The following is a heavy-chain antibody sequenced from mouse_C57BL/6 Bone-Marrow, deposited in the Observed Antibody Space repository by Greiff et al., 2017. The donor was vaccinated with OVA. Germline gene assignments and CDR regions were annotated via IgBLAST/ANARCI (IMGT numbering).Heavy chain of an antibody. CDR3: TREYYFDY. CDR2: INPSTGGT. Sequence: EVKLQESGPELVKPGASVKISCKASGYSFTGYYMNWVKQSPEKSLEWIGEINPSTGGTTYNQKFKAKATLTVDKSSSTAYMELRSLTSEDSAVYYCTREYYFDYWGQGTTLTVSS. V-gene: IGHV1-42*01. CDR1: GYSFTGYY. J-gene: IGHJ2*01.